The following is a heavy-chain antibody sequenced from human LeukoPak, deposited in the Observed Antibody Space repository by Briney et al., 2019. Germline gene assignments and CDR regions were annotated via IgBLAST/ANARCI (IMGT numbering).Heavy chain of an antibody. V-gene: IGHV3-74*01. CDR1: GFTFSSYW. J-gene: IGHJ4*02. CDR3: VRTLWAAGTLG. CDR2: INSDGSGS. D-gene: IGHD1-1*01. Sequence: GGSLRLSCAASGFTFSSYWMHWVRQAPGKGLVWVSRINSDGSGSTYADSVKGRFTISRDNAKNTLYLQMNSLRSEDTAVYYCVRTLWAAGTLGWGQGTLVTVSS.